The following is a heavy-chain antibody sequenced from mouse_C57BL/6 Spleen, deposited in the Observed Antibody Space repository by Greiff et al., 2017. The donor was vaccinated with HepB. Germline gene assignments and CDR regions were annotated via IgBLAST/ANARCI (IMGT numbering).Heavy chain of an antibody. CDR3: ARFHLYGSSFYYYAMDY. CDR2: IRNKANGYTT. CDR1: GFTFTDYY. D-gene: IGHD1-1*01. V-gene: IGHV7-3*01. J-gene: IGHJ4*01. Sequence: EVQLVESGGGLVQPGGSLSLSCAASGFTFTDYYMSWVRQPPGKALEWLGFIRNKANGYTTEYSASVKGRFTISRDNSQSILYLQMNALRAEDSATYYCARFHLYGSSFYYYAMDYWGQGTSVTVSS.